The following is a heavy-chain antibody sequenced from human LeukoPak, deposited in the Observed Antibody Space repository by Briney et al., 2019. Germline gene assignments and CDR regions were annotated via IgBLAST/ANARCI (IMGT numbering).Heavy chain of an antibody. V-gene: IGHV1-2*02. Sequence: ASVKVSCKASGYTFTGYYMHWVRQAPGQGLEWMGWINPNSGGTNYAQKFQGRATMTRDTSISTAYMELSRLRSDDTAVYYCARDTVGGTYYGEFDYWGQGTLVTVSS. CDR3: ARDTVGGTYYGEFDY. D-gene: IGHD1-26*01. CDR1: GYTFTGYY. J-gene: IGHJ4*02. CDR2: INPNSGGT.